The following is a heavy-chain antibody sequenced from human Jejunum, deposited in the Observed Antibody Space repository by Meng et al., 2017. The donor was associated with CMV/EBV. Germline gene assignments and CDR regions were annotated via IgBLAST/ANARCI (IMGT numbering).Heavy chain of an antibody. CDR3: VKDFAWSIDF. Sequence: VHWGEPGGSFCHCGGALDSSWSASGFSFSASVMHWVRQDPGQGRVWVARINHDGTETIYRDSVRGRFTVSRDNTKNTVSLEMNSLRVEDTALYYCVKDFAWSIDFWGQGVLVTVSS. CDR2: INHDGTET. D-gene: IGHD3-3*01. J-gene: IGHJ4*02. V-gene: IGHV3-74*01. CDR1: GFSFSASV.